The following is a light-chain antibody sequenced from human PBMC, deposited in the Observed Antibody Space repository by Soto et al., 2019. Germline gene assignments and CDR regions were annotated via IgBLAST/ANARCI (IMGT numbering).Light chain of an antibody. V-gene: IGKV3-11*01. Sequence: EVVLTQSPATLSLSPGERAALSCRASQSVSSYLAWYQQKPGQAPRLLIYDASKRATGIPARFSGSGSGTDFTLTISSLEPEDFAVYFCQQRSNWPSTFGGGTKVDIK. CDR1: QSVSSY. J-gene: IGKJ4*01. CDR2: DAS. CDR3: QQRSNWPST.